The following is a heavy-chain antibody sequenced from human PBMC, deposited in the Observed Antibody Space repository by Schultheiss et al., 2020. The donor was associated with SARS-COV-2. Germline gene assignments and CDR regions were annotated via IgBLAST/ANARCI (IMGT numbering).Heavy chain of an antibody. D-gene: IGHD3-3*01. Sequence: SETLSLTCTVSGGSVSSGSYYWSWIRQPPGKGLEWIGEIYHSGSTNYNPSLKSRVTISVDTSKNQFSLKLSSVTAADTAVYYCARDSPYYDFWSGYLDYWGQGTLVTVSS. V-gene: IGHV4-61*01. CDR1: GGSVSSGSYY. CDR2: IYHSGST. J-gene: IGHJ4*02. CDR3: ARDSPYYDFWSGYLDY.